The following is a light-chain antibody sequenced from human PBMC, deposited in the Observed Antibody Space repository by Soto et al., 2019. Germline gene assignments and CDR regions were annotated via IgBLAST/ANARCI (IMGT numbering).Light chain of an antibody. J-gene: IGKJ1*01. CDR1: QSISSY. Sequence: DIQMTQSPSSLSTSVGDRVTITCRASQSISSYLNWYQQKPGKAPKLLIYAASSLQSGFPSRFSGSGSGSDFNLTISSLQPEDFATYFCQQSYSTPRTFGQGTKVEIK. CDR2: AAS. V-gene: IGKV1-39*01. CDR3: QQSYSTPRT.